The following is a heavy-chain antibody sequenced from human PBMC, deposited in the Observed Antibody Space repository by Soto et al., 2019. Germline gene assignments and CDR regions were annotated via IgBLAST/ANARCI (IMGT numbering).Heavy chain of an antibody. Sequence: QVQLVESGGGVVKPGRSLRLSCAASGFTFSSYAMHWVRQAPGKGLEWVAVISYDGSNKYYADSVKGRFTISRDNSKNTLYLQMNSLRAEDTAVYYCARAEGGLVHVGCLFDIWGQGTMVTVSS. CDR1: GFTFSSYA. CDR3: ARAEGGLVHVGCLFDI. V-gene: IGHV3-30-3*01. J-gene: IGHJ3*02. CDR2: ISYDGSNK. D-gene: IGHD6-19*01.